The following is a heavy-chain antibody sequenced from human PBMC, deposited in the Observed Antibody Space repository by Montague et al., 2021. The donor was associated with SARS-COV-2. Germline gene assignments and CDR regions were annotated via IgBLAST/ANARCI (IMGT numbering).Heavy chain of an antibody. Sequence: SETLSLTCTVSGDSISSSSYNWGWIRQPPGKGLEWIGSVHYNGRTYYNPSLKGRVTIYVDTSKNQISLRLSSVTAADTAVYYSTRHVHMTWPEPSPGFDYWGRGTLVTVSS. J-gene: IGHJ4*02. D-gene: IGHD1-1*01. V-gene: IGHV4-39*01. CDR1: GDSISSSSYN. CDR3: TRHVHMTWPEPSPGFDY. CDR2: VHYNGRT.